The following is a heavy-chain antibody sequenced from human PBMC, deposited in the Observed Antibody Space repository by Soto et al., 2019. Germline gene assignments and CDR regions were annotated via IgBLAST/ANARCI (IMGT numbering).Heavy chain of an antibody. D-gene: IGHD2-15*01. CDR2: INPSGGST. J-gene: IGHJ4*02. V-gene: IGHV1-46*01. Sequence: ASVKVSCKASGYTFTSYYMHWVRQAPGQGLEWMGIINPSGGSTSYAQKFQGRVTMTRDTSTSTVYMELSSLRSEDTAVYYCARVSRCSGGSCSKGLDYWGQGTLVTVSS. CDR1: GYTFTSYY. CDR3: ARVSRCSGGSCSKGLDY.